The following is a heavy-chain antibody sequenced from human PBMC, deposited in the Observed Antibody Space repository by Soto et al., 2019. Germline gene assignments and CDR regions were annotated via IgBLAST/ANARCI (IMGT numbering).Heavy chain of an antibody. Sequence: PGGSLRLACAASGFSFSRYGIHWVRQTPGKGLEWVAVIWYDGSNQYYADFVKGRFTISRDNFKNMAFLQLSSLRAEDTAVYYCTRVPTKTSGYYFAFWGQGTLVAVSS. D-gene: IGHD1-1*01. V-gene: IGHV3-33*01. CDR2: IWYDGSNQ. CDR1: GFSFSRYG. J-gene: IGHJ4*02. CDR3: TRVPTKTSGYYFAF.